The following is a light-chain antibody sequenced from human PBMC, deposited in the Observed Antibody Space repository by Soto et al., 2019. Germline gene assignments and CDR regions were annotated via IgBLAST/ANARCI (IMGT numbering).Light chain of an antibody. CDR2: TVS. J-gene: IGKJ1*01. V-gene: IGKV2-30*01. CDR3: MQCRHWPCT. Sequence: FLMTQSPLSLTVTVGQPASIGCISIERLVYSDGNTYLNWFQQRPGQSPRRLIYTVSNRDSGVPDRFSGSGSGTDFTLKISRVEAEDVGVYYCMQCRHWPCTFGHGTKVDI. CDR1: ERLVYSDGNTY.